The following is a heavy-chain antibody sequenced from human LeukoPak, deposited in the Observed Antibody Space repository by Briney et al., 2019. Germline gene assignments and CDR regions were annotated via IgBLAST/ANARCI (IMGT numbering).Heavy chain of an antibody. CDR1: GGSISSSGYY. CDR2: IYYDGST. D-gene: IGHD3-16*02. V-gene: IGHV4-39*01. CDR3: ARPLTITFGGVIEDDAFDI. Sequence: SETLSLTCTVSGGSISSSGYYWGWIRQPPGKGLEWIGSIYYDGSTYYNPSPKSRVTISVDTSKNQFSLKLSSVTAADTAVYYCARPLTITFGGVIEDDAFDIWGQGTMVIVSS. J-gene: IGHJ3*02.